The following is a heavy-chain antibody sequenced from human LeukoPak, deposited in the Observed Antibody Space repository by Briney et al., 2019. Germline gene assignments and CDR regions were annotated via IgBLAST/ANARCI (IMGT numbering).Heavy chain of an antibody. V-gene: IGHV1-18*01. CDR2: ISAYNGLT. CDR3: ARICCPASATWYPDDY. Sequence: ASDTVSCMASGYTFTPSDISWVRQDPGHALEWMGWISAYNGLTEFAQRFQGRLTLTSDIATTTAYMELRSVSSDDTAVYYCARICCPASATWYPDDYWGQGTLVTVSS. J-gene: IGHJ4*02. D-gene: IGHD6-13*01. CDR1: GYTFTPSD.